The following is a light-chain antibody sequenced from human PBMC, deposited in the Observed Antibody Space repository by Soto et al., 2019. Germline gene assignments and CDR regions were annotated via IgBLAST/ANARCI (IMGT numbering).Light chain of an antibody. Sequence: DIQITKSPSTLSASVGDRVTITCRASQSIRGWLAGYQQKPGKEHNLLIYDASRLKSGVPSRFSGRGSGTEFTLTITSLQPDDFATYYCHQYNSQSWTFGQGTKVDIK. CDR3: HQYNSQSWT. CDR1: QSIRGW. J-gene: IGKJ1*01. CDR2: DAS. V-gene: IGKV1-5*01.